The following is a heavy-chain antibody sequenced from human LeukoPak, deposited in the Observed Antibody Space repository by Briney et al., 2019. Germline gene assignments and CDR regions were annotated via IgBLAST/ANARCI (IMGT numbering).Heavy chain of an antibody. CDR1: GYSFNAYA. J-gene: IGHJ4*02. CDR2: ITGDGNTI. CDR3: AKNQSPAYSSGWGFDY. Sequence: GGSLRLSCAASGYSFNAYAMSWVRQAPGKGLEWVSSITGDGNTIIYTDSVKGRFTISRDYSKNTLYLQMNSLRAEDTAVYYCAKNQSPAYSSGWGFDYWGQGTLVTVSS. V-gene: IGHV3-23*01. D-gene: IGHD6-19*01.